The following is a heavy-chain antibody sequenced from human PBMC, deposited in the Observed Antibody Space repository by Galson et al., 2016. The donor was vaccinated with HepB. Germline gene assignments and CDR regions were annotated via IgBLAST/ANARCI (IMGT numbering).Heavy chain of an antibody. J-gene: IGHJ4*02. D-gene: IGHD3-10*01. CDR2: IYYGGST. Sequence: ETLSLTCTVSGGSISRSGYYWGWIRQSPGKGLEWIGSIYYGGSTYYNPSPQSRVTISVDTSKNQFSLRLSSVTAADTAVYYCAKGKRYSDSGSYYVDYWGQGTLVTVSS. V-gene: IGHV4-39*07. CDR1: GGSISRSGYY. CDR3: AKGKRYSDSGSYYVDY.